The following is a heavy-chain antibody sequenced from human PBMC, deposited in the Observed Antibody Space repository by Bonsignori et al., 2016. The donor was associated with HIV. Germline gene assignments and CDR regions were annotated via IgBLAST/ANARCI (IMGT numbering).Heavy chain of an antibody. Sequence: GGSLRLSCAASGFIFNDFAMYWVRQAPGKGLEWVSGISWNGGSIDYADSVKGRFTMARDNAKDFVFLQMNSLRPEDTAFYYCVKGDVGEFNLFDSWGQGTLVTVSS. CDR1: GFIFNDFA. CDR2: ISWNGGSI. CDR3: VKGDVGEFNLFDS. V-gene: IGHV3-9*01. J-gene: IGHJ4*02. D-gene: IGHD3-10*01.